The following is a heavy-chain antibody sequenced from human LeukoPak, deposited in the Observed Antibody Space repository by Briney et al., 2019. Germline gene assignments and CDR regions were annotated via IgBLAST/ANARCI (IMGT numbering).Heavy chain of an antibody. D-gene: IGHD3/OR15-3a*01. V-gene: IGHV4-4*07. CDR3: ARDGTVRGGFEAFDI. CDR2: IYTSGSA. J-gene: IGHJ3*02. CDR1: GGSISSYY. Sequence: SETLSLTCTVSGGSISSYYWSWIRQPAGKGLEWIGRIYTSGSANYNPSLKSRVTMSVDTSKNQFSLKLSSVTAADTAVYYCARDGTVRGGFEAFDIWGQGTMVTVSS.